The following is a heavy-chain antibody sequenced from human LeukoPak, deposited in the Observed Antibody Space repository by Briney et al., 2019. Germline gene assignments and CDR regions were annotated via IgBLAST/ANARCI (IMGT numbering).Heavy chain of an antibody. J-gene: IGHJ6*02. Sequence: SETLSLTCAVYGGSFSGYYWSWLRQPPGKGLEWIGEINHSGSTNYNPSLKSRVTISVDTSKNQFSLKLSSVTAADTAVYYCARDIVVVPAAQKARYYYYGMDVWGQGTTVTVSS. V-gene: IGHV4-34*01. CDR2: INHSGST. CDR3: ARDIVVVPAAQKARYYYYGMDV. CDR1: GGSFSGYY. D-gene: IGHD2-2*01.